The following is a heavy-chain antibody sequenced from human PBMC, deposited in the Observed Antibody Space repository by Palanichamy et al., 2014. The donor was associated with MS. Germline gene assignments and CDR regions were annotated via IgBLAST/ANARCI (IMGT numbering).Heavy chain of an antibody. D-gene: IGHD1-1*01. Sequence: EVQLVQSGAEVKKPGESLRISCQGSGYTFTTHWITWVRQMPGNGLEWMGKIDPSDSSTNYSPSIQGHVTISADRSISTAYLQWSSLEASDSGFYFCARHNQTDSFDFWGQGTLVTVSS. CDR2: IDPSDSST. V-gene: IGHV5-10-1*03. J-gene: IGHJ4*02. CDR1: GYTFTTHW. CDR3: ARHNQTDSFDF.